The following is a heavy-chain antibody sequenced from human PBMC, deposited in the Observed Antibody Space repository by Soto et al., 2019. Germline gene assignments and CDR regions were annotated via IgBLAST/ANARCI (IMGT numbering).Heavy chain of an antibody. CDR1: GFTFSTYA. D-gene: IGHD4-17*01. J-gene: IGHJ4*01. CDR3: AKEGTTVGRFFDH. V-gene: IGHV3-23*01. Sequence: GGSLRLSCAASGFTFSTYAMSWVRQAPGKGLEWVSAISGSPSSTYYADSVKGRFTISRDNSKKTLFLQMNSLRAEDTAIYYCAKEGTTVGRFFDHWGRGTLVTVSS. CDR2: ISGSPSST.